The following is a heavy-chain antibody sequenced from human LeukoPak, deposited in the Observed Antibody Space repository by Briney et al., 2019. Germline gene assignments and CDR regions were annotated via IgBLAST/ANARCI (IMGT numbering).Heavy chain of an antibody. Sequence: SETLSLTCTVAGASVSSGGYFWNWIRQSPGKGLEWIGYIEYSGSTNYDPSFKSRVTISDDTSKNQISLRLTSVNFADTAIYFCARAAGGSRFNYFDYWGQGTLVTVSS. J-gene: IGHJ4*02. CDR1: GASVSSGGYF. D-gene: IGHD6-13*01. V-gene: IGHV4-61*08. CDR3: ARAAGGSRFNYFDY. CDR2: IEYSGST.